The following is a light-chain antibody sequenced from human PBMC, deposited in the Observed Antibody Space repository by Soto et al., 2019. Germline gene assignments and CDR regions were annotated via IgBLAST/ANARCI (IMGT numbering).Light chain of an antibody. J-gene: IGLJ2*01. Sequence: QSVLTQPASVSGSPGQSITISCTGTSSDVGGYNYVSWYQQHPGKAPKLMIYDVSNRPSGVSNRFSGSRSGNTASLTISGLQAEDEADYYCSSYTSSSTQVFGGGTK. CDR2: DVS. CDR1: SSDVGGYNY. V-gene: IGLV2-14*01. CDR3: SSYTSSSTQV.